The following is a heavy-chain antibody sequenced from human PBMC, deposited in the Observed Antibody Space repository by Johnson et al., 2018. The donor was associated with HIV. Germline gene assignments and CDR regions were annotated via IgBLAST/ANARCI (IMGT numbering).Heavy chain of an antibody. CDR3: AREGGNDYGDEVGFAFDI. CDR2: ISSSGSTI. Sequence: QLVESGGDLVLPGGSLRLSCAASGFTVSSNYMSWVRQAPGKGLEWVSYISSSGSTIYYADSVKGRFTISRDNAKNSLYLQMNSLRAEDTAVYYCAREGGNDYGDEVGFAFDIWGQGTMVTVSS. J-gene: IGHJ3*02. CDR1: GFTVSSNY. D-gene: IGHD4-17*01. V-gene: IGHV3-11*04.